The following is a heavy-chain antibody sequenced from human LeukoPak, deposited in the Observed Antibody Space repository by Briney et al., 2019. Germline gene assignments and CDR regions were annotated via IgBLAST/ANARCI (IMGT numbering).Heavy chain of an antibody. D-gene: IGHD3-16*01. J-gene: IGHJ6*03. CDR1: GGSISSGGYY. CDR3: ALGEGNYVPYYYYMDV. CDR2: IYHSGST. Sequence: SETLSLTCTVSGGSISSGGYYWSWIRQPPGKGLEWIGYIYHSGSTYYNPSLKSRVTISVDTSKNQFSLKLCSVTSADTAVYYCALGEGNYVPYYYYMDVWGKGTTVTVSS. V-gene: IGHV4-30-2*02.